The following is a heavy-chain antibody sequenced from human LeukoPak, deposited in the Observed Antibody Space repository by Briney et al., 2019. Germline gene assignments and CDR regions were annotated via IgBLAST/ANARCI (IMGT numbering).Heavy chain of an antibody. V-gene: IGHV3-48*01. CDR2: ISSSSSTI. CDR1: GFTFSSYS. Sequence: GGSLRLSCAASGFTFSSYSMNWVRQAPGKGLEWVSYISSSSSTIYYADSVKGRFTISRDNSKNTLYLQMNSLRAEDTAIYYCARLHSSSWSDYWGQGTLVTVSS. J-gene: IGHJ4*02. CDR3: ARLHSSSWSDY. D-gene: IGHD6-13*01.